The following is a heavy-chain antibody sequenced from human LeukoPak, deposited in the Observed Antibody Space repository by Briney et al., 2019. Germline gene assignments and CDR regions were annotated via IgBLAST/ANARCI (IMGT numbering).Heavy chain of an antibody. CDR1: GLTFSSYA. CDR3: ATQKPGSWFDP. CDR2: IVYDGSNK. V-gene: IGHV3-30-3*01. J-gene: IGHJ5*02. Sequence: QPGGPLRLSCVASGLTFSSYAMHWVRQAPGKGLEWVAVIVYDGSNKYYADSVKGRFTISRDNSKNTLYLEMNSLRLEDTAVYYCATQKPGSWFDPWGQGTLVTVSS. D-gene: IGHD1-26*01.